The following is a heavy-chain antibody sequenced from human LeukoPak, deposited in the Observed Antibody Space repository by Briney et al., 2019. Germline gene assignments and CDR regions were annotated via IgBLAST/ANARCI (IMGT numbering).Heavy chain of an antibody. CDR3: ARWPGSSGYFDEPIDY. CDR1: GGSISSGGYY. D-gene: IGHD3-22*01. V-gene: IGHV4-31*03. Sequence: SETLSLTCTVSGGSISSGGYYWSWIRQHPGKGLEWIGYIYYSGSTYYNPSLKSRVTISVDTSKNQFSLKLSSVTAADTAVYYCARWPGSSGYFDEPIDYWGQGTLVTVSS. J-gene: IGHJ4*02. CDR2: IYYSGST.